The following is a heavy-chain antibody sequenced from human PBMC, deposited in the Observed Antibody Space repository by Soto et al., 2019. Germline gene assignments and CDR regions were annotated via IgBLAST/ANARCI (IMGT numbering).Heavy chain of an antibody. V-gene: IGHV1-69*13. D-gene: IGHD2-15*01. CDR2: IIPIFGTA. CDR1: GGTFSSYA. Sequence: GAAVKVSCKASGGTFSSYAISWVRQAPGQGLEWMGGIIPIFGTANYAQKFQGRATITADESTSAAYMELSSLRSEDTSVYYCASLGYCSCGSCYWGWFDPWGHGTSVTVSS. J-gene: IGHJ5*02. CDR3: ASLGYCSCGSCYWGWFDP.